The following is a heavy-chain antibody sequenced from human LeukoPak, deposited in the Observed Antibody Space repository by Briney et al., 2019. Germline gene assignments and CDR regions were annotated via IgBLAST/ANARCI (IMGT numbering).Heavy chain of an antibody. V-gene: IGHV4-39*01. CDR3: AKQFSSSSVDDL. Sequence: PSETLSLTCTVSGGSLSSSSYYWGWIRQPPGEGLEWIGSIYYSGSTYYNPSLKSRVTISVDTSKNQFSLKLSSVTAADTAVYYCAKQFSSSSVDDLWGRGTLVTVSS. CDR2: IYYSGST. CDR1: GGSLSSSSYY. D-gene: IGHD6-13*01. J-gene: IGHJ2*01.